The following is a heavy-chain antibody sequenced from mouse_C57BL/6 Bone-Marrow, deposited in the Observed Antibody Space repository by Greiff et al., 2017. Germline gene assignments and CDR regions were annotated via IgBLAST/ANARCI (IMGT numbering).Heavy chain of an antibody. CDR3: TTPLCNDEGY. CDR2: IDPENGDT. V-gene: IGHV14-4*01. J-gene: IGHJ2*01. CDR1: GFNIKDDY. D-gene: IGHD6-5*01. Sequence: VQLQQSGAELVRPGASVKLSCPASGFNIKDDYMHWVKQRPEQGLEWIGWIDPENGDTEYASKFQGKATITADTSSNTAYLQLSSLTSEDTAVYYCTTPLCNDEGYWGQGTTLTVSS.